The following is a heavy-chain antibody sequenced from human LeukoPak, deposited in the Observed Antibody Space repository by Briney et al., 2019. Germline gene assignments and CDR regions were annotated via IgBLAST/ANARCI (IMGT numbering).Heavy chain of an antibody. Sequence: SETLSLTCAVSGGSMNYHYWSWIRHPPGRGLEWVGYIYYSGKTYYSPSLLGRLPMSVDTSKSHFSLKLTSVTAADTAVYYCARLLDNDSSGDPDTFDIWGRGTLVTVSS. J-gene: IGHJ3*02. V-gene: IGHV4-59*11. CDR1: GGSMNYHY. CDR2: IYYSGKT. CDR3: ARLLDNDSSGDPDTFDI. D-gene: IGHD3-22*01.